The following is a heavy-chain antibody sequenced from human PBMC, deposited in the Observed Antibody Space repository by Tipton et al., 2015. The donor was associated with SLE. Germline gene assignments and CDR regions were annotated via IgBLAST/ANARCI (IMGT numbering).Heavy chain of an antibody. CDR1: GGSISSSNW. V-gene: IGHV4-4*02. Sequence: TLSLTCAVSGGSISSSNWWSWVRQPPGKGLEWIGEIYHSGSTNYNPSLKSRVTISVDTSKNQSSLKLSSVTAADTAVYYCARDSRLHWYFDLWGRGTLVTVSS. CDR2: IYHSGST. D-gene: IGHD2-2*01. J-gene: IGHJ2*01. CDR3: ARDSRLHWYFDL.